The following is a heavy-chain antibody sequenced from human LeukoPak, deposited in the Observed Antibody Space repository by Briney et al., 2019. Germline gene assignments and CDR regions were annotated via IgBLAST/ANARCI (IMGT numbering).Heavy chain of an antibody. Sequence: GASVKVSCKVSGYTLTELSMHWVRQAPGKGLEWRGGFDPEDGETIYAQKFQGRVTMTEDTSTDTAYMELSSLRSEDTAVYYCATVHYYDSSDYGLDYWGQGTLVTVSS. V-gene: IGHV1-24*01. D-gene: IGHD3-22*01. CDR2: FDPEDGET. J-gene: IGHJ4*02. CDR3: ATVHYYDSSDYGLDY. CDR1: GYTLTELS.